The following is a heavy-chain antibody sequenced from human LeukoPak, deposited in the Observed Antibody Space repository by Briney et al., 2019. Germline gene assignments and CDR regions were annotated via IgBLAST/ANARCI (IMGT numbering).Heavy chain of an antibody. CDR1: GFPFPHHY. J-gene: IGHJ4*02. V-gene: IGHV1-46*03. CDR3: ARAADDSSGYYFY. Sequence: AFVKVSLKASGFPFPHHYIHLVRTAPGQGLGLNGIINPSGGSTSYAQKFQGRVTMTRDTSTSTVYMELSSLRSEDTAVYYCARAADDSSGYYFYWGQGTLVTVSS. D-gene: IGHD3-22*01. CDR2: INPSGGST.